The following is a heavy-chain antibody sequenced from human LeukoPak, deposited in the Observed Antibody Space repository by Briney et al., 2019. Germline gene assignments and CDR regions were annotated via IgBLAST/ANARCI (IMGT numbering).Heavy chain of an antibody. V-gene: IGHV4-31*03. J-gene: IGHJ2*01. Sequence: SETLSLTCTVSGGSISSGGYYWSWLRQHPGNGLQWIGYIYFSGSTYYNPSLKSRVNISVDTSKNQFSLKLSSVTAADTAVYYCVSDRSGWYFDLWGRGTLVTVSS. CDR3: VSDRSGWYFDL. CDR2: IYFSGST. CDR1: GGSISSGGYY.